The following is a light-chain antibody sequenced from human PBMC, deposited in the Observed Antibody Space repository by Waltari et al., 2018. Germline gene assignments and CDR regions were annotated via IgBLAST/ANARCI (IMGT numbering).Light chain of an antibody. Sequence: SYELTRPPSVSASPGQTARIPCSGGKWGHTDGCWYRQKPGQSPVLVIYQDTKRPSGSPERFSGSLSGNTATLTISGTQAMDEADYYCQAWDGSTLVFGGGTKLTVL. CDR3: QAWDGSTLV. CDR2: QDT. J-gene: IGLJ2*01. V-gene: IGLV3-1*01. CDR1: KWGHTD.